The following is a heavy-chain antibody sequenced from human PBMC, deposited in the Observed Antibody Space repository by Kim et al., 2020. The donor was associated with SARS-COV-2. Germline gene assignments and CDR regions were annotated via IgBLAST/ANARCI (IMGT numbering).Heavy chain of an antibody. CDR2: IYHSGST. V-gene: IGHV4-4*02. CDR1: GCSISSSNW. CDR3: ARVGYCTNGVCYGIDY. Sequence: SETLSLTCAVSGCSISSSNWWSWVRQPPGKGLEWIGEIYHSGSTNYNPSLKSRVTISVDKSKNQFSLKLSSVTAADTAVYYCARVGYCTNGVCYGIDYWGQGTLVTVSS. J-gene: IGHJ4*02. D-gene: IGHD2-8*01.